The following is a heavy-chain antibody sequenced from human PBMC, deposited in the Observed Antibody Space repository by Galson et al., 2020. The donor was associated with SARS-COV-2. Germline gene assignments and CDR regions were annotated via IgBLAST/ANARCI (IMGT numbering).Heavy chain of an antibody. CDR2: ISAYNGNT. D-gene: IGHD2-21*02. Sequence: ASVKVSCKASGYTFTSYGISWVRQAPGQGLEWMGWISAYNGNTNYAQKLQGRVTMTTDTSTSTAYMELRSLRSDDTAVYYCARDRINCGDCYSPYDYWGQGTLVTVSS. CDR3: ARDRINCGDCYSPYDY. CDR1: GYTFTSYG. V-gene: IGHV1-18*01. J-gene: IGHJ4*02.